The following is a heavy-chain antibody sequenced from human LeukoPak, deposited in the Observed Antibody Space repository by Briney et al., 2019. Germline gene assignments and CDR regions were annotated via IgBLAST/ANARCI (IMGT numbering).Heavy chain of an antibody. CDR3: AKDYRVGASQQDY. V-gene: IGHV3-33*06. D-gene: IGHD1-26*01. Sequence: GRSLRLSCAASGFTFSNHGMHWVRQAPGKGLEWVAIIWSDGSNKYYADSVKGRLTTSRDNSRNTLYLQMNSLRAEDTALYYCAKDYRVGASQQDYWGQGTLVTVSS. CDR2: IWSDGSNK. CDR1: GFTFSNHG. J-gene: IGHJ4*02.